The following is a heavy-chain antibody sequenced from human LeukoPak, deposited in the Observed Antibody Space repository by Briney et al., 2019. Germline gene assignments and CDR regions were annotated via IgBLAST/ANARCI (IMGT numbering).Heavy chain of an antibody. V-gene: IGHV1-24*01. CDR3: ARDARSYSSGWYRWFDP. CDR2: FDPEDGET. Sequence: GASVKVSCKVSGYTLTELSMHWVRQAPGKGLEWMGGFDPEDGETIYAQKFQGRVTMTEDTSTDTAYMELRSLRSDDTAVYYCARDARSYSSGWYRWFDPWGQGTLVTVSS. J-gene: IGHJ5*02. D-gene: IGHD6-19*01. CDR1: GYTLTELS.